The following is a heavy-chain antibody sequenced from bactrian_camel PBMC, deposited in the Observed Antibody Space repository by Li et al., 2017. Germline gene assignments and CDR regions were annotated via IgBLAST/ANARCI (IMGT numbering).Heavy chain of an antibody. CDR3: AADIPCAGTWCSITAPPFKY. V-gene: IGHV3-3*01. D-gene: IGHD6*01. CDR2: ISTGLGRA. J-gene: IGHJ4*01. CDR1: GLPYDRYC. Sequence: HVQLVESEGGSVQAGGSLRLSCAVSGLPYDRYCLVWFRQAPGMKREAVAAISTGLGRAHYADSVMGRFTISQDNAKNTVCLQMNSLEPEDTAIYYCAADIPCAGTWCSITAPPFKYWGQGTQVTVS.